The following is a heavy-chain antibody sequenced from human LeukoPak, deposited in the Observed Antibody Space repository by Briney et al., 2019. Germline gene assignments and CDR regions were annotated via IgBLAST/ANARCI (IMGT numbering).Heavy chain of an antibody. CDR1: GLSFNSNV. CDR3: ARAYDPSGSHYYYYMDV. V-gene: IGHV3-48*01. D-gene: IGHD3-22*01. Sequence: GGSLRLSRVASGLSFNSNVVNWVRQAPGKGLEWISFISSGSDTIYYADSVRGRFTISRDNDKNSLSLQMNSLRAEDTAVYYCARAYDPSGSHYYYYMDVWGKGTTVTVSS. CDR2: ISSGSDTI. J-gene: IGHJ6*03.